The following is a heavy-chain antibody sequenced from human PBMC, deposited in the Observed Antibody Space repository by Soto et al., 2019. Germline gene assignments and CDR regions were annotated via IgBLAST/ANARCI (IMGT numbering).Heavy chain of an antibody. Sequence: PSETLSLTCTASGGSISRYYWSWIRQPAGQGLGWIGRSYTSGRTHSPPSLNSRVAMSVDRSKNPSSLKLSSVTAADTAVSCCASDDCSGSSDFDYWGQGTLVTVSS. V-gene: IGHV4-4*07. CDR3: ASDDCSGSSDFDY. CDR1: GGSISRYY. CDR2: SYTSGRT. D-gene: IGHD6-19*01. J-gene: IGHJ4*02.